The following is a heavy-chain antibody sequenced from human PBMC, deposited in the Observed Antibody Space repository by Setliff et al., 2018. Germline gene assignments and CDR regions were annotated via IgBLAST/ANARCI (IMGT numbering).Heavy chain of an antibody. Sequence: SETLSLTCAVSGSAISSGHYWGWVRQPPGKGLEWIGSFRPSGKTYYNLSLKSRVTISVDTSKKHFSLNLTSVTAADTAVYYCVRDVGDGYGVDAYAGAGFDIWGQGTVVTVSS. CDR3: VRDVGDGYGVDAYAGAGFDI. J-gene: IGHJ3*02. CDR1: GSAISSGHY. D-gene: IGHD3-16*01. CDR2: FRPSGKT. V-gene: IGHV4-38-2*02.